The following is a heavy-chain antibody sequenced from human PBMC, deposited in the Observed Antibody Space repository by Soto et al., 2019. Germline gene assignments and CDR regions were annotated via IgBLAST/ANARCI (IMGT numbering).Heavy chain of an antibody. Sequence: QLQLQESGSGLVKPSQTLSLTCAVSGGSISSGGYSWSWIRQPPGKGLEWIGYIYHSGSTYYNPSLQGRVTISVDRSKNQFSLQLSSVTAADTAVYYCARAGGLGAVAVDYWGQGTLVTVSA. J-gene: IGHJ4*02. CDR2: IYHSGST. V-gene: IGHV4-30-2*01. CDR1: GGSISSGGYS. D-gene: IGHD6-19*01. CDR3: ARAGGLGAVAVDY.